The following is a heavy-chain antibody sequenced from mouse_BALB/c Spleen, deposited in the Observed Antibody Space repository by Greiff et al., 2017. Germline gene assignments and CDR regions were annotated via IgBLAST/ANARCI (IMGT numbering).Heavy chain of an antibody. V-gene: IGHV5-9-4*01. CDR1: GFTFSSYA. CDR2: ISSGGSYT. CDR3: ARETTGYAMDY. J-gene: IGHJ4*01. Sequence: EVHLVESGGGLVKPGGSLKLSCAASGFTFSSYAMSWVRQSPEKRLEWVAEISSGGSYTYYPDTVTGRFTISRDNAKNTLYLEMSSLRSEDTAMYYCARETTGYAMDYWGQGTSVTVSS. D-gene: IGHD2-12*01.